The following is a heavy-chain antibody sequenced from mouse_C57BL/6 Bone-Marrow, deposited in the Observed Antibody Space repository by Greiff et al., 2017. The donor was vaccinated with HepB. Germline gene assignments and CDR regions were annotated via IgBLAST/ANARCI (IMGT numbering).Heavy chain of an antibody. Sequence: VQLQQSGAELVRPGASVKLSCTASGFNINDDYMHWVKQRPEQGLEWIGWIDPENGDTDYASKFQGKATITADTSSNTAYLQLSSLTSEDTAVSSCTTYVGSYPNFDYWGRGTTLTVSS. J-gene: IGHJ2*01. CDR3: TTYVGSYPNFDY. D-gene: IGHD1-1*02. CDR2: IDPENGDT. CDR1: GFNINDDY. V-gene: IGHV14-4*01.